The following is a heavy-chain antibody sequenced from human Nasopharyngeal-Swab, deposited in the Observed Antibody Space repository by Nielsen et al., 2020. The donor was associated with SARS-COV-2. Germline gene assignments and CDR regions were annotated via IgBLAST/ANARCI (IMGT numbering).Heavy chain of an antibody. D-gene: IGHD6-13*01. Sequence: KVSCKGSGYSFTSYWISWVRQMPGKGLEWMGRIDPSDSYTNYSPSFQGHVTISADKSISTAYLQWSSLKASDTAMYYCARHRGSSSWYGFTQPYDYWGQGTLVTVSS. CDR3: ARHRGSSSWYGFTQPYDY. CDR2: IDPSDSYT. CDR1: GYSFTSYW. J-gene: IGHJ4*02. V-gene: IGHV5-10-1*01.